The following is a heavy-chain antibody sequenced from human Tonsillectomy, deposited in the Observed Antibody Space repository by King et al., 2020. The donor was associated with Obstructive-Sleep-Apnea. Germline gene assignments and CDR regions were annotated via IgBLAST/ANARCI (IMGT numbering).Heavy chain of an antibody. J-gene: IGHJ4*02. D-gene: IGHD3-9*01. CDR2: SKSKTYGEKT. CDR3: PSFERY. CDR1: GFTFNIAW. Sequence: VQLVESGGDLVKPGGSLRLSCAGSGFTFNIAWMSWVRQDPGKGLEWVGSSKSKTYGEKTDDAETVERRFTISRDDSKNTLYLQMNSLRTEDTAVYFCPSFERYWGQGALVTVSS. V-gene: IGHV3-15*01.